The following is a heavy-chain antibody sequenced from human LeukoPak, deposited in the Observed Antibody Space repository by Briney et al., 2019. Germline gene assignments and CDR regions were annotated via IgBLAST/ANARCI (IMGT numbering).Heavy chain of an antibody. V-gene: IGHV3-66*01. CDR1: GFTVSSNY. CDR2: IYSGGST. J-gene: IGHJ6*03. Sequence: GGSLRLSCAASGFTVSSNYMSWVRQAPGKGLEWVSVIYSGGSTYYADSVKGRFTISRDNSKNTLYLQMNSLRAEDTAVYYCARDRRGYYYYYMDVWGKGTTVTISS. CDR3: ARDRRGYYYYYMDV.